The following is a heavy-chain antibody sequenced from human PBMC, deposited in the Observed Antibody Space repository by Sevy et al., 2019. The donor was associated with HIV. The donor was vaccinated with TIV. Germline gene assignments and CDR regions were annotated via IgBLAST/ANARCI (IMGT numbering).Heavy chain of an antibody. J-gene: IGHJ6*03. D-gene: IGHD3-22*01. Sequence: ASVKVSCKASGGTFSSYVISWVRQAPGQGLEWMGGIIPIFGTTNYAQKFQGRVTITADESTSTAYMELSSLRSEDTAVYYCARGRYYDSSGYYPRYYYYYMDVWGKGTTVTVSS. CDR1: GGTFSSYV. CDR2: IIPIFGTT. CDR3: ARGRYYDSSGYYPRYYYYYMDV. V-gene: IGHV1-69*13.